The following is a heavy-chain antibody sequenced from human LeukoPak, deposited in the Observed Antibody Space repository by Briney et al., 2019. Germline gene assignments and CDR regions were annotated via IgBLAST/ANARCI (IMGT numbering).Heavy chain of an antibody. V-gene: IGHV3-48*02. CDR1: GFTFSSYS. CDR2: TSSSSGTI. CDR3: ARVWGYCSGGSCYFSDY. D-gene: IGHD2-15*01. J-gene: IGHJ4*02. Sequence: GGSLRLSCAASGFTFSSYSMNWVRQAPGKGLEWVSYTSSSSGTIYYADSVKGRFTISRDNAKNSLYLQMNSLRDEDTAVYYCARVWGYCSGGSCYFSDYWGQGTLVTLSS.